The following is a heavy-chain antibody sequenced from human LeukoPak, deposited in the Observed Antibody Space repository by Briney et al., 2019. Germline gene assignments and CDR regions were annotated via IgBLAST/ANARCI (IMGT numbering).Heavy chain of an antibody. J-gene: IGHJ4*02. CDR3: ASNGGLGDSSGYYY. V-gene: IGHV4-4*02. CDR2: IYHSGST. D-gene: IGHD3-22*01. Sequence: PGGSLRLSCAVSGLTFSSYNMNWVRQPPGKGLEWIGEIYHSGSTNYNPSLKSRVTISVDKSKNQFSLKLSSVTAADTAVYYCASNGGLGDSSGYYYWGQGTLVTVSS. CDR1: GLTFSSYNM.